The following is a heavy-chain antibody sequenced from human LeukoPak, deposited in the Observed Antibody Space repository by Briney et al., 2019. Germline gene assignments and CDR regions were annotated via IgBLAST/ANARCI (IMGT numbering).Heavy chain of an antibody. V-gene: IGHV4-59*01. CDR2: ISYGNT. CDR1: GGSISTYY. J-gene: IGHJ5*02. Sequence: SETLSLTCTVSGGSISTYYWNWIRQTPGKGLEWIGHISYGNTDYNPSLKSRVTISVDTSKNQFSLKLTSVTAAVTAVYYCARDKAHSYGRYFDPWGQGALVTVSS. CDR3: ARDKAHSYGRYFDP. D-gene: IGHD5-18*01.